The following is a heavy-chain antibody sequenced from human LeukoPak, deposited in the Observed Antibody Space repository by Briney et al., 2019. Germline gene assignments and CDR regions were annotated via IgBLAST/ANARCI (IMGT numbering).Heavy chain of an antibody. CDR3: AKDGCSSTSCYTGFDY. CDR2: ISWNSGSI. V-gene: IGHV3-9*03. D-gene: IGHD2-2*02. Sequence: GGSLRLSCAASGFTFDDYAMHWVRQAPGKGLEWVSGISWNSGSIGYADSVKGRFTISRDNAKNSLYLQMNSLRAEDMALYYCAKDGCSSTSCYTGFDYWGQGTLVTVSS. J-gene: IGHJ4*02. CDR1: GFTFDDYA.